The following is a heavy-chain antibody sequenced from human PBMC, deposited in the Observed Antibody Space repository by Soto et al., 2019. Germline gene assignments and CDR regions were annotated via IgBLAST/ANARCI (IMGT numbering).Heavy chain of an antibody. D-gene: IGHD5-12*01. J-gene: IGHJ4*02. CDR1: GYTFINYA. CDR2: INTYNGNT. V-gene: IGHV1-18*01. Sequence: QVQLVQSGPEVKKPGASVKVSCKASGYTFINYAITWVRQAPGQGLEWMGWINTYNGNTNYAENLQGRATMTTATSPTTAYMEVTSPTSDDPAVYYCAKSPRGALATDWGQGNLVTVSS. CDR3: AKSPRGALATD.